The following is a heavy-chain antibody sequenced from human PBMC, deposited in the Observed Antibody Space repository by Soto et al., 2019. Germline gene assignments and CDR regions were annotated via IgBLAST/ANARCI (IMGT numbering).Heavy chain of an antibody. J-gene: IGHJ4*02. CDR3: ASHYDSSGYDYRGLDY. CDR2: IIAIFGTA. CDR1: GGTFSSYA. D-gene: IGHD3-22*01. V-gene: IGHV1-69*12. Sequence: QVQLVQSGAEVKKPGSSVKVSCKASGGTFSSYAISWVRQAPGQGLEWMGGIIAIFGTADYAQKFQGRVTITADESTSTGNMELSSLRSEDTAVYYCASHYDSSGYDYRGLDYWGQGTLVTVSS.